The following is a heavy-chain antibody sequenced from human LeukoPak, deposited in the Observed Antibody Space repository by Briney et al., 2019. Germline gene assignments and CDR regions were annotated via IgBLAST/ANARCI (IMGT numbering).Heavy chain of an antibody. CDR3: ARGGDSGYYPEGLDY. D-gene: IGHD3-22*01. V-gene: IGHV1-69*13. CDR2: IIPIFGTA. Sequence: SVKVSCKASGGTFSSYAISWVRQAPGQGLEWMGGIIPIFGTANYAQKFQGRVTITADESTSTAYMELSSLRSEDTAVYYCARGGDSGYYPEGLDYWGQGTLVTVSS. J-gene: IGHJ4*02. CDR1: GGTFSSYA.